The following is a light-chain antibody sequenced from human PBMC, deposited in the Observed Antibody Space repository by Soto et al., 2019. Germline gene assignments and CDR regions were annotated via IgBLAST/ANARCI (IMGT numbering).Light chain of an antibody. V-gene: IGKV3-15*01. Sequence: EIVMTQSPATLSVSPGERATLSCRASQSVSSNLAWYQQKPGQAPRLLIYGASTRATGIPARFSGSGSGTEFNLTISSLQSEDFAVYYCQQYNNWPFTLGPGTKVDIK. CDR3: QQYNNWPFT. J-gene: IGKJ3*01. CDR1: QSVSSN. CDR2: GAS.